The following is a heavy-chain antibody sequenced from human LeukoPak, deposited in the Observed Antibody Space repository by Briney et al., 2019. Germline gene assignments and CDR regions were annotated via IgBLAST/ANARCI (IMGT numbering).Heavy chain of an antibody. V-gene: IGHV3-48*03. CDR2: ISSRSRTI. CDR1: GFTFSSYE. CDR3: ARITTRYFDY. Sequence: PGGSLRLSCAASGFTFSSYEMNWVRQAPGKGLEWVSYISSRSRTIYYADSVKGRFTISRDNAKNSLFLQMDSLSAEDTALYYCARITTRYFDYWGQGTLVTVSS. D-gene: IGHD1-1*01. J-gene: IGHJ4*02.